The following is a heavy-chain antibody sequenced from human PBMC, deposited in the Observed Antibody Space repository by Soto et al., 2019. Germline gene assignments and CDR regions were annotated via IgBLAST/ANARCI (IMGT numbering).Heavy chain of an antibody. CDR1: GASISGGDYY. Sequence: QVQLQESGPGLVKPSQTLSLTCTVSGASISGGDYYWTWIRQPPGKGLELIGSIYYTGNTYSNPSPESRLSISVDPSNNQFALRLTSGTAPDSAIYYSGRATYDSSSYYLDYWGQGTMVTVSS. D-gene: IGHD3-22*01. CDR3: GRATYDSSSYYLDY. J-gene: IGHJ4*02. V-gene: IGHV4-30-4*01. CDR2: IYYTGNT.